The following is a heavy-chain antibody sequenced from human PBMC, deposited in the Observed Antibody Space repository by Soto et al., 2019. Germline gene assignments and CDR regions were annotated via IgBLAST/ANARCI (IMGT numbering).Heavy chain of an antibody. J-gene: IGHJ6*02. V-gene: IGHV5-51*01. CDR3: ARLGFDYDFLSGYYNVHHYYGIDV. CDR2: IYPGDSDT. D-gene: IGHD3-3*01. Sequence: GESLKISCKGSGDSFTTYWIGWVRQMPGKGLEWMGLIYPGDSDTRYNPSFQGQVTISADKSINTVYLQWSSLKASDTATYYCARLGFDYDFLSGYYNVHHYYGIDVWGQGTTVTVSS. CDR1: GDSFTTYW.